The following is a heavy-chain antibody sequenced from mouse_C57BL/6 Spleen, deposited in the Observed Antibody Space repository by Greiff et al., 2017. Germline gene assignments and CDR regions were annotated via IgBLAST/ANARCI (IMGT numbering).Heavy chain of an antibody. CDR1: GFTFSNYW. J-gene: IGHJ2*01. CDR2: IRFKSDNYSS. V-gene: IGHV6-3*01. D-gene: IGHD3-1*01. CDR3: TGKSSSDD. Sequence: EVKVVESGGGLVQPGGSMKLSCVASGFTFSNYWMNWVRQSPEKGLEWVAQIRFKSDNYSSPYAESVQGRFTISSDDSKSSVYLQMNNLRAEDAGMYYCTGKSSSDDWGQGTTLTVSS.